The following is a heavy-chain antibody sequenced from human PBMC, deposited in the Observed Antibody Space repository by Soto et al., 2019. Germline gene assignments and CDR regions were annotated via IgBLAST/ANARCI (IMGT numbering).Heavy chain of an antibody. CDR2: ITHDGSQK. V-gene: IGHV3-30*04. CDR3: ARQRIEAAFDAFDI. CDR1: GFTFRSYA. D-gene: IGHD6-13*01. J-gene: IGHJ3*02. Sequence: GSLRLSCGVSGFTFRSYAMYWVRQAPGKGLEWVAVITHDGSQKYYADYVKGRFTISRDKSNTTAYLQWSGLKASDTSMYYCARQRIEAAFDAFDIWGQGTMVNVSS.